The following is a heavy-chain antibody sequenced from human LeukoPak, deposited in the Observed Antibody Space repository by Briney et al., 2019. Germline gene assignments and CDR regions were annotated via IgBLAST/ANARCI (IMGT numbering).Heavy chain of an antibody. Sequence: GGSLRLSCAASGFTFSSYGMSWVRQAPGKGLEWVSAISGSGGSTYYADSVKGRFTISRDNARNSLYLQMNSLRAEDTAVYYCARGTSTGWELLGAFDIWGQGTMVTVSS. D-gene: IGHD1-26*01. V-gene: IGHV3-23*01. J-gene: IGHJ3*02. CDR3: ARGTSTGWELLGAFDI. CDR2: ISGSGGST. CDR1: GFTFSSYG.